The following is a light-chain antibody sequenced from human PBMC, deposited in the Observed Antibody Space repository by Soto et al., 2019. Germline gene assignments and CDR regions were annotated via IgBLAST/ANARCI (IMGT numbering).Light chain of an antibody. CDR2: DAS. J-gene: IGKJ3*01. V-gene: IGKV1-13*02. CDR1: QGISSA. Sequence: AIQLTQSPSSLSASVGDRVTITCRASQGISSALAWYQQKPGKPPALLIYDASSLETRVPSRFSGSGSGTDFTLTISSLQPEDFATYYCQQFNSYPITFGPGTKVDIK. CDR3: QQFNSYPIT.